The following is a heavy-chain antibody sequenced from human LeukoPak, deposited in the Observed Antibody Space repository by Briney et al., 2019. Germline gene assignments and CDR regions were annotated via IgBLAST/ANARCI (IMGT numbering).Heavy chain of an antibody. J-gene: IGHJ4*02. CDR3: AKDVRGDGHRYFDS. CDR1: GFIFTNFG. D-gene: IGHD5-24*01. Sequence: GGSLRLSCSASGFIFTNFGIQWVRQPPGKGLEWVAYIAYDSSTTYFGASVKGRFTISRDTSKNTVYLQMNSLRLEDTAVYFCAKDVRGDGHRYFDSWGQGTLVSVSS. CDR2: IAYDSSTT. V-gene: IGHV3-30*02.